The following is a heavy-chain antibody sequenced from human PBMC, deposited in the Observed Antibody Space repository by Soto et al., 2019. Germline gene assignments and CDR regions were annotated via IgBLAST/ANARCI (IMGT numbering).Heavy chain of an antibody. D-gene: IGHD3-10*01. CDR2: IWYDGSNK. J-gene: IGHJ6*02. CDR1: GFTFSSYG. CDR3: ARADVWFGGPGYYYYGMDA. Sequence: QVQLVESGGGVVQPGRSLRLSCAASGFTFSSYGMHWVRQAPGKGLEWVAVIWYDGSNKYYADSVKGRFTISRDNSKNPLYLQMNSLRAEDTAVYYCARADVWFGGPGYYYYGMDAWGQGTTVTVSS. V-gene: IGHV3-33*01.